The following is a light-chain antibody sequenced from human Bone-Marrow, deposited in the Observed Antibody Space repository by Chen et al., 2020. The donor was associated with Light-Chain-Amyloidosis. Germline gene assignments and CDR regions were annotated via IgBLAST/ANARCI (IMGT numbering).Light chain of an antibody. J-gene: IGLJ1*01. CDR1: SSDVGAYNY. V-gene: IGLV2-11*01. CDR2: DVD. CDR3: SSYTGADNLFV. Sequence: QSALTQPRSVSGSPGQTVTISCTGTSSDVGAYNYVSWYQQHSGEAPKFIIYDVDKRPSGVPDRFSGSKSGNTASLTISGLQPEDDADYYCSSYTGADNLFVFGSGTSVTVL.